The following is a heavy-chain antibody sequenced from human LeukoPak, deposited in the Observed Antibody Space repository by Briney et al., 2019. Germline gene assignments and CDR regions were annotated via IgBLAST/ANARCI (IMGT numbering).Heavy chain of an antibody. CDR1: GGTFSSYA. J-gene: IGHJ1*01. V-gene: IGHV1-69*13. CDR2: IIPIFGTA. D-gene: IGHD3-22*01. CDR3: ASYDSSGYYSHAEYFQH. Sequence: GASVKVSCKASGGTFSSYAISWVRQAPGQGLEWMGGIIPIFGTANYAQKFQGRVTITADESTSTAYMELSSLRSEDTAVYYCASYDSSGYYSHAEYFQHWGQGTLVTVSS.